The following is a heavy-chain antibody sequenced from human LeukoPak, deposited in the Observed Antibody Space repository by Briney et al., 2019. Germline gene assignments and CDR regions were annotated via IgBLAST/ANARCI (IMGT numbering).Heavy chain of an antibody. D-gene: IGHD6-19*01. CDR3: ARQGAVAGKYYYYYGMDV. V-gene: IGHV1-69*13. CDR2: IIPIFGTA. CDR1: GGTFSSYA. J-gene: IGHJ6*02. Sequence: GASVKVSFKASGGTFSSYAISWVRQAPGQGLEWMGGIIPIFGTANYAQKFQGRVTITADESTSTAYMELSSLRSEDTAVYYCARQGAVAGKYYYYYGMDVWGQGTTVTVSS.